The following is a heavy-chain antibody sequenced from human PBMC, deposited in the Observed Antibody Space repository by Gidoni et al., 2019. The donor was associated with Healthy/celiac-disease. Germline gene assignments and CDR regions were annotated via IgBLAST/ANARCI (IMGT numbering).Heavy chain of an antibody. D-gene: IGHD1-26*01. J-gene: IGHJ6*03. CDR3: ARDQVGSLYYYYMDV. CDR1: GYTFTSYA. CDR2: INAGNGNT. Sequence: QVQLVQSGAEVKKPGASVKVSCKASGYTFTSYAMHWVRQAPGQRLEWMGWINAGNGNTKYSQKFQGRVTITRDTSASTAYMELSSLRSEDTAVYYCARDQVGSLYYYYMDVWGKGTTVTVSS. V-gene: IGHV1-3*01.